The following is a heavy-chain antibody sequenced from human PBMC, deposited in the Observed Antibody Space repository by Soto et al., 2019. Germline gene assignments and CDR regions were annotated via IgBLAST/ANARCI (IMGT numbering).Heavy chain of an antibody. CDR2: IIPIFGTA. CDR1: GGTFSSYA. CDR3: ARASRAAYGMDV. V-gene: IGHV1-69*13. J-gene: IGHJ6*02. D-gene: IGHD2-15*01. Sequence: SVKVSCKASGGTFSSYAISWVRQAPGQGLEWVGGIIPIFGTANYAQKFQGRVTITADESTSTAYMELSSLRSEDTAVYYCARASRAAYGMDVWGQGTTVTVSS.